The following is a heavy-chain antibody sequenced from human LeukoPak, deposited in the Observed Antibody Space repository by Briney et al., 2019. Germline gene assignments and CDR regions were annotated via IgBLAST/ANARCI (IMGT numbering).Heavy chain of an antibody. D-gene: IGHD3-10*01. CDR2: ISGSGGST. J-gene: IGHJ4*02. CDR3: AKSVYHSGNY. CDR1: GFPFSNYA. Sequence: GGSLSLSCAASGFPFSNYAMTWVRQAPGKGLEWVSAISGSGGSTNYADFVKGRFTISRDNSKNTVSLQMNSLRAEDTAVYYCAKSVYHSGNYWGQGTLVTVSS. V-gene: IGHV3-23*01.